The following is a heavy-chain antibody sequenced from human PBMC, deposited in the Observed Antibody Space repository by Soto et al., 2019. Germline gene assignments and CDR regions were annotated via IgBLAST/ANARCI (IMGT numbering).Heavy chain of an antibody. CDR2: IDQDGSAT. CDR1: GLVFKTYW. Sequence: VQLVESGGALVQPGGSLRLSCAASGLVFKTYWVEWVRQAPGKGLEWVASIDQDGSATYYADSVKGRFTISRDNAADSAHLHMNSLRVADTAIYYCATPGSYSGGTWSQGTLVTVTS. D-gene: IGHD3-10*01. J-gene: IGHJ5*02. V-gene: IGHV3-7*03. CDR3: ATPGSYSGGT.